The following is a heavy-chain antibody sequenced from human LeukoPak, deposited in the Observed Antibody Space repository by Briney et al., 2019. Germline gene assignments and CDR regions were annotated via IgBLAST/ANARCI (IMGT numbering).Heavy chain of an antibody. D-gene: IGHD3-9*01. Sequence: GGSLRLSCAASGFTFSSYWMSWARQAPGKGLEWVANIKQDGSEKYYVDSVKGRFTISRDSAKNSLYLQMNSLRAEDTAVYYCTTDQHYDILTGYSLYDYWGQGTLVTVSS. CDR3: TTDQHYDILTGYSLYDY. CDR2: IKQDGSEK. CDR1: GFTFSSYW. J-gene: IGHJ4*02. V-gene: IGHV3-7*01.